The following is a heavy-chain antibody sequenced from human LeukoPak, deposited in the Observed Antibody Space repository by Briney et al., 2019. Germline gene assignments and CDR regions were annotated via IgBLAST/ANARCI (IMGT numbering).Heavy chain of an antibody. D-gene: IGHD3/OR15-3a*01. CDR3: ARGVVLGQDDAFDI. Sequence: PSETLSLTCTVSGGSISNYYWSWIRQPPGKGLEWIGYIFYRGSIDYSPSLQSPVTISVDTSKNHLSLRLTSVTAADTAVYFCARGVVLGQDDAFDIWGRGTMVTVSS. V-gene: IGHV4-59*12. CDR2: IFYRGSI. J-gene: IGHJ3*02. CDR1: GGSISNYY.